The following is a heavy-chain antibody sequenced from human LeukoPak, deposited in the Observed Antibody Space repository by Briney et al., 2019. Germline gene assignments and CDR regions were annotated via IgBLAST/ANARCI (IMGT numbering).Heavy chain of an antibody. CDR2: ISGSGGST. CDR3: AKLAVAGPFDY. D-gene: IGHD6-19*01. Sequence: GGSLRLSCAASGFTVSSNYMSWVRQAPGKGLEWVSAISGSGGSTYYADSVKGRFTISRDNSKNTLYLQMNSLRAEDTAVYYCAKLAVAGPFDYWGQGTLVIVSS. J-gene: IGHJ4*02. V-gene: IGHV3-23*01. CDR1: GFTVSSNY.